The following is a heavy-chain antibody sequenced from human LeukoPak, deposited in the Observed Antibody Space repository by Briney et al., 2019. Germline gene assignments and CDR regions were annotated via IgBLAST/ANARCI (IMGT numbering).Heavy chain of an antibody. V-gene: IGHV4-34*01. CDR2: INHSGST. D-gene: IGHD6-13*01. CDR1: GGSFSGYY. Sequence: MASETLSLTCAVYGGSFSGYYWSWIRQPPGKGLEWIGEINHSGSTNYNPSLKSRVTISVDTSKNQFSLKLSSVTAADTAVHYCARGLESSRGVDPWGQGTLVTVSS. CDR3: ARGLESSRGVDP. J-gene: IGHJ5*02.